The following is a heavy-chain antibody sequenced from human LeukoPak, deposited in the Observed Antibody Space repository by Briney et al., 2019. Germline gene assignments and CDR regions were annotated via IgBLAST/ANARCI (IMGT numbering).Heavy chain of an antibody. D-gene: IGHD6-19*01. Sequence: SETLSLTCAVYGGSFSGYYWSWIRQPPGKGLEWIGEISHSGSTNYNPSLKSRVTISVDTSKNQFSLKLSSVTAADTAVYYCARGTLGYSSGWYYFDYWGQGTLVTVSS. J-gene: IGHJ4*02. CDR1: GGSFSGYY. V-gene: IGHV4-34*01. CDR2: ISHSGST. CDR3: ARGTLGYSSGWYYFDY.